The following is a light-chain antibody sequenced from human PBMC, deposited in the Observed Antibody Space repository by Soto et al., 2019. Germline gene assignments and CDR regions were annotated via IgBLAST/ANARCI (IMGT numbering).Light chain of an antibody. J-gene: IGKJ2*01. CDR2: EAS. CDR3: QQRGNWPRT. CDR1: QSVSSY. V-gene: IGKV3-11*01. Sequence: EIVLTQSPATLSLSPGERATLSCRASQSVSSYLAWYQQRPGQAPRLLIFEASNRANGIPARFSGSGSGTDFTLTISSLEPEDFAVYYCQQRGNWPRTFGQGTKLEIK.